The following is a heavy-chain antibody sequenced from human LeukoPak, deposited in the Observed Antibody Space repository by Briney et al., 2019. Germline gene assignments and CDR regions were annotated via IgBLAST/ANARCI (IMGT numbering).Heavy chain of an antibody. J-gene: IGHJ4*02. CDR1: GGSISSRY. V-gene: IGHV4-59*11. CDR2: IYYSGST. D-gene: IGHD3-22*01. Sequence: SETLSLTCTVSGGSISSRYWSWIRQPPGKGLEWIGYIYYSGSTNYNPSLKSRVTISVDTSKNQFSLKLSSVTAADTAVYYCARTKGYYDSSGYYDYWGQGTLVTVSS. CDR3: ARTKGYYDSSGYYDY.